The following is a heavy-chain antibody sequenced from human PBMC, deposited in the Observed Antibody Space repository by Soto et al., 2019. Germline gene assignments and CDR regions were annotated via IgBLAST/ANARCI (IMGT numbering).Heavy chain of an antibody. CDR2: IYYSGST. D-gene: IGHD2-2*01. V-gene: IGHV4-39*01. J-gene: IGHJ6*02. Sequence: QLQLQESGPRLVKPSETLSLTCSVSGGSISSSSYSWGWMRQPPGKGLEWIGPIYYSGSTPYNPSLEGRAAISSVTPNKQWPLGLPSVTPADTAVYYCGRQPGHCGSTTCFVYYSVDVWGQGTTGTVS. CDR1: GGSISSSSYS. CDR3: GRQPGHCGSTTCFVYYSVDV.